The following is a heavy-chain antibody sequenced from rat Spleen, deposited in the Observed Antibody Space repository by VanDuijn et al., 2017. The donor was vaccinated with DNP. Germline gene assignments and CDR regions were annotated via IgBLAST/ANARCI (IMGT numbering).Heavy chain of an antibody. D-gene: IGHD1-2*01. Sequence: EVKLVETGGGLVQPGRSLKLSCAASGFTFSNYDMAWVRQAPTKGLEWVASISPSGGSTYYRDSVKGRFTISRDNAESTLFLQMDSLRSEDTATYYCTTEGFSAIYNWFAYWGRGTLVTVSS. CDR3: TTEGFSAIYNWFAY. J-gene: IGHJ3*01. CDR2: ISPSGGST. CDR1: GFTFSNYD. V-gene: IGHV5-27*01.